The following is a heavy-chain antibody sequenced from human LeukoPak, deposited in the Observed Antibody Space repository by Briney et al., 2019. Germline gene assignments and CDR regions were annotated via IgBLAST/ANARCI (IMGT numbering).Heavy chain of an antibody. CDR1: GGSINNYY. J-gene: IGHJ4*02. V-gene: IGHV4-59*01. D-gene: IGHD3-22*01. CDR2: INSSGRT. CDR3: ARSPGYYDGSNYYSGDFDY. Sequence: PSETLSLTCTVSGGSINNYYWSWVRQPPGKGLEWIGNINSSGRTNYNPSLKSRATISVDTSKNQFSLKLSSVTAADTAVYYCARSPGYYDGSNYYSGDFDYWGQGTLVTVSS.